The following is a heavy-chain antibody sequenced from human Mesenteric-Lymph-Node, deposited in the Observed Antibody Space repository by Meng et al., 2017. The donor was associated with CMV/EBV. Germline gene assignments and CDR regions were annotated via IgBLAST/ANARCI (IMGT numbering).Heavy chain of an antibody. CDR3: ARIGSSSWEGYYFDY. CDR2: IYSGGST. J-gene: IGHJ4*02. CDR1: GFTVSSNY. Sequence: GGSLRLSCAASGFTVSSNYMSWVRQAPGKGLEWVSVIYSGGSTYYADSVKGRFTISRDNSKNTLYLQMNSLRAEDTAVYYCARIGSSSWEGYYFDYWGQGTLVTVSS. D-gene: IGHD6-13*01. V-gene: IGHV3-53*01.